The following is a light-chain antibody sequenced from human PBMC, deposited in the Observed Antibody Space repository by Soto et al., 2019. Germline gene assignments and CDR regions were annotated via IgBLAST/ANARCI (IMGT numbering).Light chain of an antibody. CDR1: QSVSSSY. CDR3: QQYRTSPRT. V-gene: IGKV3-20*01. J-gene: IGKJ1*01. CDR2: GAS. Sequence: EIVLTQSPGTLSLSPGERATLSCRASQSVSSSYLAWYQQKPGQAPRLLIYGASSRATGIPDRVSGSGSGTDFTLTISRLEAEEFTVYYCQQYRTSPRTFGQGTKVEIK.